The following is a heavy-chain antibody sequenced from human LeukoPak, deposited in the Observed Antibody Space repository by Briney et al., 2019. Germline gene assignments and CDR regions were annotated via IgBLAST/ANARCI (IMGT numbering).Heavy chain of an antibody. V-gene: IGHV3-30*18. D-gene: IGHD3-9*01. J-gene: IGHJ4*02. CDR3: AKDVTDTIWSYYFDY. CDR1: GFTFSSYG. CDR2: ISYDGSNK. Sequence: AGGSLRLSCAASGFTFSSYGMHWVRQAPGKGLEWVAVISYDGSNKYYADSVKGRFTISRDNSKNTLYLQMNSLRAEDTAVYYCAKDVTDTIWSYYFDYWGQGTLVTVSS.